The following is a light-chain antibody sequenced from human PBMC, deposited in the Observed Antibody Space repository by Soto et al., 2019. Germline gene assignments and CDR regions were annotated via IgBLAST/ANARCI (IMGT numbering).Light chain of an antibody. CDR2: GAF. CDR3: QQRHSTPPYT. Sequence: DIQMTQSPSSLSASVGDRVIINCRASQNIGAKLNWYQQKSGKPPTLLIYGAFILQSGVPSRFSGSASGTDFSLTIYSLQPQDSATYYCQQRHSTPPYTFGQGTKVEI. CDR1: QNIGAK. V-gene: IGKV1-39*01. J-gene: IGKJ2*01.